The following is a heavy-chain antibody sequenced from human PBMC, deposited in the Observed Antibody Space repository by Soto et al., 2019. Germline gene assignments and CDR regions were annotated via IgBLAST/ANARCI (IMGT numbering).Heavy chain of an antibody. J-gene: IGHJ6*02. D-gene: IGHD6-19*01. V-gene: IGHV1-69*13. CDR1: GGTFSSYA. Sequence: SVKVSCKASGGTFSSYAISWVRQAPGQGLEWMGGIIPIFGTANYAQKFQGRVTITADESTSTAYMELSSLRSEDAAVYYCARNNLNQQWLVPDYYYGMDVWGQGTTVTVSS. CDR3: ARNNLNQQWLVPDYYYGMDV. CDR2: IIPIFGTA.